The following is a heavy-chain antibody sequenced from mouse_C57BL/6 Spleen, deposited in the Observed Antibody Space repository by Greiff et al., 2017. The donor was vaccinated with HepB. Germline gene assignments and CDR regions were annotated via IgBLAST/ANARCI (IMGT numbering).Heavy chain of an antibody. CDR2: IYPGDGDT. D-gene: IGHD4-1*01. Sequence: QVQLQQSGAELVKPGASVKISCKASGYAFSSYWMNWVKQRPGKGLEWIGQIYPGDGDTNYNGKFKGKATLTADKSSSTAYMQLSSLPSEDSAVYFCARALTGTESMDYWGQGTSVTVSS. V-gene: IGHV1-80*01. J-gene: IGHJ4*01. CDR1: GYAFSSYW. CDR3: ARALTGTESMDY.